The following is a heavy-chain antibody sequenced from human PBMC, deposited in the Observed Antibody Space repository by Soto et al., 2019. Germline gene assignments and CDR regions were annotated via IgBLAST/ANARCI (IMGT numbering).Heavy chain of an antibody. Sequence: QVQLQLSGPGLVKPSQTLSLTCAISGDSVSSNSAGWNWIRQTPSRGLEWLGRTYYRSKWYYTYVVSVKSRIIIEPVTSRNQFSLQLNSVTPEDTAVDYCARGSWYDVSAHYYMDVLCKGTTVTGSS. V-gene: IGHV6-1*02. CDR2: TYYRSKWYY. J-gene: IGHJ6*03. CDR1: GDSVSSNSAG. CDR3: ARGSWYDVSAHYYMDV. D-gene: IGHD1-1*01.